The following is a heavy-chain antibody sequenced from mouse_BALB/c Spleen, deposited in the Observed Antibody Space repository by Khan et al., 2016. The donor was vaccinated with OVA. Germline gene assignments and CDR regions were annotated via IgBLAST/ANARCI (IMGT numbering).Heavy chain of an antibody. Sequence: VQLKQSGPGLVKPSQSLSLTCTVTGYSITSNYAWNWTRQLPGNKLEWMGYISYSGSTSYNPPLKRRISIPRDTSKNQFFLQLNSVTTEDAAPYYCARGNCYGYALDYWGQGTSVTVSS. D-gene: IGHD1-1*01. CDR2: ISYSGST. J-gene: IGHJ4*01. CDR1: GYSITSNYA. V-gene: IGHV3-2*02. CDR3: ARGNCYGYALDY.